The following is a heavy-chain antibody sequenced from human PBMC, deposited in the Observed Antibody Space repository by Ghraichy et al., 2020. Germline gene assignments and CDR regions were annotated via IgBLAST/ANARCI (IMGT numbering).Heavy chain of an antibody. CDR2: IGSGGVST. D-gene: IGHD2-2*01. CDR3: AIDKESMSTRHFKH. J-gene: IGHJ1*01. V-gene: IGHV3-23*01. CDR1: GFTFSDYG. Sequence: GGSLRLSCETSGFTFSDYGMSWVRQAPGKGLEWVSHIGSGGVSTYYADSVKGRFTISRDNSKNTLYLQMNSLRGEDTAIYYCAIDKESMSTRHFKHWGQGTRVIASS.